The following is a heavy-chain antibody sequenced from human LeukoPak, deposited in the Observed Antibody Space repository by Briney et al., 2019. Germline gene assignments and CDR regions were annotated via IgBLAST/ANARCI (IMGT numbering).Heavy chain of an antibody. D-gene: IGHD6-19*01. Sequence: ASVKVSCKASGYTFTSYGISWVRQAPGQGLEWMGWISAYNGNTNYAQKLQGRVTMTTDTSTSTAYMELRSLRSDDTAVYYCARGGSGWGYYYYYYMDVWGKGTTVTVSS. CDR1: GYTFTSYG. V-gene: IGHV1-18*01. CDR2: ISAYNGNT. J-gene: IGHJ6*03. CDR3: ARGGSGWGYYYYYYMDV.